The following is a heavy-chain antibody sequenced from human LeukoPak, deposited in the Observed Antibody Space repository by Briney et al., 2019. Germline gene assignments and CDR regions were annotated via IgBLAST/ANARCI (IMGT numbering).Heavy chain of an antibody. D-gene: IGHD1-7*01. CDR2: INHSGSI. CDR1: VGSFSGYY. V-gene: IGHV4-34*01. Sequence: SETLSLTCAFYVGSFSGYYWSWIRQSPGKGLEWIGEINHSGSINYNPSLKSRVTVSVDSSRNQFSLKLSSVTAADTAMYYCAFTTGNYYLDYWGQGTLVTVSS. CDR3: AFTTGNYYLDY. J-gene: IGHJ4*02.